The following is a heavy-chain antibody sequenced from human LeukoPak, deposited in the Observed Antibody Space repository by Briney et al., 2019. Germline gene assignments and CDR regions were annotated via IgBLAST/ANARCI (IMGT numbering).Heavy chain of an antibody. V-gene: IGHV3-48*03. D-gene: IGHD1-26*01. CDR1: GFTFSSYE. CDR3: ARGRRWELLPSDY. Sequence: PGGSLRLSCAASGFTFSSYEMNWVRQAPGKGLEWVSYISSSGSTIYYADSVKGRFTISRDNAKKSLYLQMNSLRAEDTAVYYCARGRRWELLPSDYWGQGTLVTVSS. CDR2: ISSSGSTI. J-gene: IGHJ4*02.